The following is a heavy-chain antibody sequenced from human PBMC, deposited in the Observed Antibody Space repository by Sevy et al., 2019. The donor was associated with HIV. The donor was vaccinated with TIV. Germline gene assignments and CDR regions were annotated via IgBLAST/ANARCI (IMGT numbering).Heavy chain of an antibody. V-gene: IGHV4-59*08. CDR2: TYYNGHI. CDR3: AGENAWGRGYS. Sequence: SETLSLTCTVSGGSITSLYWNWIRQPPGKGLEWIANTYYNGHINYNPTLKSRVTLSLHTSKNQFALSLSSVTAADTAMYYCAGENAWGRGYSWGQGTLVTVSS. CDR1: GGSITSLY. J-gene: IGHJ4*02. D-gene: IGHD1-26*01.